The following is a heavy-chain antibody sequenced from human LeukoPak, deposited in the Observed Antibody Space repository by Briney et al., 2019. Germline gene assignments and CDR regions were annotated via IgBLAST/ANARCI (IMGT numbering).Heavy chain of an antibody. Sequence: GGSLRLSCAASGFTFSNYEMNWVRQAPGKGPEWVSYISSSGSTVYYADSVKGRFTISRDNAKNSLYLQMNSLRAEDTAVYYCARKDSTKRTIYYSYYMDVWGKGTTVTVSS. D-gene: IGHD1-1*01. CDR1: GFTFSNYE. J-gene: IGHJ6*03. V-gene: IGHV3-48*03. CDR3: ARKDSTKRTIYYSYYMDV. CDR2: ISSSGSTV.